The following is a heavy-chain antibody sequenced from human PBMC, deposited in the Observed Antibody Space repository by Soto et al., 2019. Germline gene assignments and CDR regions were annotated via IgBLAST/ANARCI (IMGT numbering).Heavy chain of an antibody. CDR2: IYYSGST. Sequence: SETLSLTCTVSGGSISSYYWSWIRQPPGKGLEWIGYIYYSGSTNYNPSLKSRVTISVDTSKNQFSLKLSSVTAADTAVYYCARASFPDDYYYYYMDVWGKGTTVSVSS. V-gene: IGHV4-59*08. J-gene: IGHJ6*03. CDR1: GGSISSYY. CDR3: ARASFPDDYYYYYMDV.